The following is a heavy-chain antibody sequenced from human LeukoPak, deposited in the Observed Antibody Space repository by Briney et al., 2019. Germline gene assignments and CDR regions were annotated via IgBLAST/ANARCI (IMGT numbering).Heavy chain of an antibody. D-gene: IGHD2-15*01. J-gene: IGHJ6*03. CDR1: GGTFNSYA. Sequence: GCSVKLSCKASGGTFNSYAISWVRQAPGQGLEWRGGFIPIFGTANSAQKFQGRVTITADKSTSTAYMELSSLRSEDTAVYYCARDRVGYCSGGSCLTSYYYYYMDVWGKGTTVTVSS. V-gene: IGHV1-69*06. CDR3: ARDRVGYCSGGSCLTSYYYYYMDV. CDR2: FIPIFGTA.